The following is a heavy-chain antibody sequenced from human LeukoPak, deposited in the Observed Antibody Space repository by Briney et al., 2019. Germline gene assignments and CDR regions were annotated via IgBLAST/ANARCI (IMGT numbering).Heavy chain of an antibody. CDR2: ISSSGSTI. Sequence: GGSLRLSCAASGFTFSSYEMDWVRQAPGKGLEWVSYISSSGSTIYYADSVKGRFTISRDNAKNSLYLQMNSLRAEDTALYYCAKSRLGIYYYMDVWGKGTTVTISS. V-gene: IGHV3-48*03. CDR3: AKSRLGIYYYMDV. D-gene: IGHD3-22*01. CDR1: GFTFSSYE. J-gene: IGHJ6*03.